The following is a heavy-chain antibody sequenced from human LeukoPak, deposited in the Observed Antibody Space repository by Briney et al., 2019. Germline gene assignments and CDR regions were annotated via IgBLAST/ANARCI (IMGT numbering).Heavy chain of an antibody. D-gene: IGHD3-3*01. CDR3: ARGRTIFGVVTGWFDP. V-gene: IGHV4-59*01. Sequence: SETLSLTCTVSGGSISSYYWSWIRQPPGKGLEWIGYIYYSGSTNYNPSLKSRVTISVDTSKNQFSLKLSSVTAADTAVYYCARGRTIFGVVTGWFDPWGQETLVTVSS. J-gene: IGHJ5*02. CDR1: GGSISSYY. CDR2: IYYSGST.